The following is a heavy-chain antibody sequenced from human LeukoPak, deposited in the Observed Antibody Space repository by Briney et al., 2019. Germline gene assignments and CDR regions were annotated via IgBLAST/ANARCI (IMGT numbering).Heavy chain of an antibody. V-gene: IGHV3-15*01. CDR3: TTDWYYYDNSGYYPIF. CDR1: GFPFSDVW. CDR2: KSKADGGTA. Sequence: GGSLRLSCAASGFPFSDVWMSWVRQAPGKGPEWVGRKSKADGGTADYAAPLKGRFTFSRDDSKNTLYLEMKSLKTEDTAVYYCTTDWYYYDNSGYYPIFWGQGTLVTVSS. J-gene: IGHJ4*02. D-gene: IGHD3-22*01.